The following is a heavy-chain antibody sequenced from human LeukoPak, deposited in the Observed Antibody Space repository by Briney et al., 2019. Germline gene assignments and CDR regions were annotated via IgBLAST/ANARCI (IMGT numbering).Heavy chain of an antibody. CDR2: IYHSGST. CDR3: ASGSYDILTGPYRFDY. D-gene: IGHD3-9*01. Sequence: SETLSLTCAVSGGSISSGGYSWSWIRQPPGKGLEWIGYIYHSGSTYYNPSLKSRVTISVDRSKNQFSLKLSSVTAADTAVYYCASGSYDILTGPYRFDYWGQGTLVTVSS. CDR1: GGSISSGGYS. J-gene: IGHJ4*02. V-gene: IGHV4-30-2*01.